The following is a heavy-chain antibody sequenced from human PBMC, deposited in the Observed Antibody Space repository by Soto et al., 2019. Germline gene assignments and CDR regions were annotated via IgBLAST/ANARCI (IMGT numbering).Heavy chain of an antibody. D-gene: IGHD2-2*01. CDR3: ARFQLLYDYYYGMDV. Sequence: GSSVKVVCKASGYTFTSYDIHCVRQATGPGLEWMGWMNPNSGNTGYAQKFQGRVTMTRNTSISTAYMELSSLRSEDTAVYYCARFQLLYDYYYGMDVWGQGTTVTVSS. CDR2: MNPNSGNT. J-gene: IGHJ6*02. V-gene: IGHV1-8*01. CDR1: GYTFTSYD.